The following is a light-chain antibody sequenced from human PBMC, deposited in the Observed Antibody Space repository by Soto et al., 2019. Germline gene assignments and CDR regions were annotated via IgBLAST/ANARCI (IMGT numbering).Light chain of an antibody. CDR2: EVS. J-gene: IGLJ1*01. Sequence: QSALTQPASVSGSPGQLITSSWTGTSSDFGGYNYVSWYQQHPGKAPKLMIYEVSNRPSGVSNRFSGSKSGNTASLTISGLQAEDEADYYCSSYTSSSTPYVFGTGTKVTVL. CDR1: SSDFGGYNY. V-gene: IGLV2-14*01. CDR3: SSYTSSSTPYV.